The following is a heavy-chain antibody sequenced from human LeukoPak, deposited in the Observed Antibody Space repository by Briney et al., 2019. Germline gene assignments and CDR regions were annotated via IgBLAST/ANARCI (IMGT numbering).Heavy chain of an antibody. V-gene: IGHV3-11*01. CDR2: ISSSGSTI. CDR1: GFTFSDYY. J-gene: IGHJ5*02. D-gene: IGHD6-13*01. CDR3: ARGEDVAAAGTGGNWFDP. Sequence: GGSLRLSCAASGFTFSDYYMSWIRQASGKGLEWVSYISSSGSTIYYADSVKGRFTISRDNAKNSLYLQMNSLRAEDTAVYYCARGEDVAAAGTGGNWFDPWGQGTLVTVSS.